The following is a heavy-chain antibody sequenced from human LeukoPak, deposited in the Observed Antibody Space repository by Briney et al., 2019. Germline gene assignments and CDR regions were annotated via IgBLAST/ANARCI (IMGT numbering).Heavy chain of an antibody. CDR3: AGGQNYYYYGMDV. CDR1: GFTFSSYS. CDR2: ISSSSSYI. V-gene: IGHV3-21*01. D-gene: IGHD3-16*01. Sequence: GGSLRLSCAASGFTFSSYSMNWVRQAPAKGLEWVSSISSSSSYIYYADSVKGRFTISRDNAKNSLYLQMNSLRAEDTAVYYCAGGQNYYYYGMDVWGQGTTVTVSS. J-gene: IGHJ6*02.